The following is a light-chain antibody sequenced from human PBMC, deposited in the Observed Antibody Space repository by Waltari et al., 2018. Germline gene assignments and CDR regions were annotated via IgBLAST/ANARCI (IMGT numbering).Light chain of an antibody. J-gene: IGLJ3*02. CDR3: AACDDSLNGQRV. CDR2: KTN. CDR1: IAKIGSNA. Sequence: QSVLTQPRSASGVPGPRVTISCSGRIAKIGSNAVSWYQQFPGTVPKLRSYKTNQRPSGFPDRFSGAKSGTSAYLAITGLKSEDEADYYCAACDDSLNGQRVFGGGTKLTVL. V-gene: IGLV1-44*01.